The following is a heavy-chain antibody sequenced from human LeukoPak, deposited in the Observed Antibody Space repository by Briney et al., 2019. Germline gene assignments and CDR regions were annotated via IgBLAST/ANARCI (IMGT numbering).Heavy chain of an antibody. V-gene: IGHV4-59*01. J-gene: IGHJ4*02. CDR2: ILYSGST. CDR3: AREYCTRTTCYFDY. Sequence: SETLSLTCSVSGGSISSDYWSWIRQPPEKGLEWTGYILYSGSTNYNPSLKSRLTISVDTSKNQFSLKLSPVTAADTAVYYCAREYCTRTTCYFDYWGQGTLVTVSS. CDR1: GGSISSDY. D-gene: IGHD2-2*01.